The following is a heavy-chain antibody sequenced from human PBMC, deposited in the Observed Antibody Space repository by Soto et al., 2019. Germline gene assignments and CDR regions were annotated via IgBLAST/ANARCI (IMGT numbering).Heavy chain of an antibody. CDR1: GFTFSSYW. V-gene: IGHV3-7*01. D-gene: IGHD3-10*01. CDR3: ARDRGKGGSGSQRYYYYMDV. CDR2: IKQHGSEK. J-gene: IGHJ6*03. Sequence: EVQLVESGGGLVQPGGSLRLSCAASGFTFSSYWMSWVRQAPGKGLEWVANIKQHGSEKYYVDSVKGRFTISRDNAKNSLYLQMNSLRAEDTAVYYCARDRGKGGSGSQRYYYYMDVWGKGTTVTVSS.